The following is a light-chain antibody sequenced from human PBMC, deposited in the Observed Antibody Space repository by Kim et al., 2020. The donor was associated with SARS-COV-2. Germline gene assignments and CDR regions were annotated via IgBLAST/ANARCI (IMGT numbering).Light chain of an antibody. J-gene: IGLJ2*01. Sequence: SYELTQPPSVSVSPGQTASITCSGDKLGDKYACWFQQKPGQSPVLVIYQDKKRPSGIPERFSGSISGNTATLTISGTQAMDEADYYCQAWDSSTAIFGGGTQLTVL. CDR1: KLGDKY. CDR3: QAWDSSTAI. CDR2: QDK. V-gene: IGLV3-1*01.